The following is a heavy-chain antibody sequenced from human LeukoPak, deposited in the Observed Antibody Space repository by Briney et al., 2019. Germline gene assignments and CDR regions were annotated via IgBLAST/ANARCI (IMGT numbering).Heavy chain of an antibody. CDR3: ARVGVTMVFDY. V-gene: IGHV3-53*01. Sequence: GGTQRLSCAASGFTFSSYGMSWVRQAPGKGLEWVSVIYSGGSTYYADSVKGRFTISRDNSKNTLYLQMNSLRAEDTAVYYCARVGVTMVFDYWGQGTLVTVSS. D-gene: IGHD3-10*01. J-gene: IGHJ4*02. CDR2: IYSGGST. CDR1: GFTFSSYG.